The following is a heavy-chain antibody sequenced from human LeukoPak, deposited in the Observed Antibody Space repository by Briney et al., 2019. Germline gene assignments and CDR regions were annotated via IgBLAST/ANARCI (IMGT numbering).Heavy chain of an antibody. J-gene: IGHJ4*02. CDR1: GGSISSGGYY. V-gene: IGHV4-31*03. D-gene: IGHD1-1*01. CDR3: ASGDNDPLFDY. CDR2: IYYSGST. Sequence: SETLSLTCTVSGGSISSGGYYWSWNRQHPGKGLEWIGSIYYSGSTNYNPSLQGRVTISLDTSRNQFSLKLSSVTAADTAVYYCASGDNDPLFDYWGQGTLVTVSS.